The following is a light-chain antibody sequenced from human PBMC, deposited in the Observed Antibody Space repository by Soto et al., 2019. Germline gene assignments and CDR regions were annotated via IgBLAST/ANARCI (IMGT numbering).Light chain of an antibody. CDR3: QHCKSHCT. V-gene: IGKV1-5*03. CDR2: QTS. CDR1: EAINTY. Sequence: DIKMTQSPSTLSASVGDRVTITCRVSEAINTYLAWYQHKPGQAPKLLISQTSTLDSGVPSRFSGSGSGIEFTLTISSLQPDDFATYYCQHCKSHCTFGQGTKLEIK. J-gene: IGKJ2*02.